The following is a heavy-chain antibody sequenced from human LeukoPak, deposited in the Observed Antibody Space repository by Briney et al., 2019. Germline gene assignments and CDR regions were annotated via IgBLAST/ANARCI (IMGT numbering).Heavy chain of an antibody. V-gene: IGHV3-30-3*01. D-gene: IGHD5-24*01. CDR1: GFTFSSYA. CDR3: ARDLTVARWLQLGYYYYYYMDV. Sequence: GGSLRLSCAASGFTFSSYAMHWVRQAPGKGLEWVAVISYDGSNKYYADSVKGRFTISRDNSKNTLYLQMNSLRAEDTAVYYCARDLTVARWLQLGYYYYYYMDVWGKGTTVTVSS. CDR2: ISYDGSNK. J-gene: IGHJ6*03.